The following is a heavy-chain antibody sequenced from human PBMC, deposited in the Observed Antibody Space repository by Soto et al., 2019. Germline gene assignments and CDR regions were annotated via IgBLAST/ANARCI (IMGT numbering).Heavy chain of an antibody. J-gene: IGHJ3*02. V-gene: IGHV1-69*04. Sequence: ASVKVSFKASGGTFSSYTISWVRQAPGQGLEWMGRIIPILGIANYAQKFQGRVTITADKSTSTAYMELSSLRSEDTAVYYCARDLGRDSLDIWGQGTMVTVSS. CDR1: GGTFSSYT. CDR2: IIPILGIA. CDR3: ARDLGRDSLDI.